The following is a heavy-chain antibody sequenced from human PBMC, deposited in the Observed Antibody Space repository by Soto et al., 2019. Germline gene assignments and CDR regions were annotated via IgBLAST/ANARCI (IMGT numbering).Heavy chain of an antibody. CDR3: AKDTEFFPTVTTYRGYFDY. D-gene: IGHD4-17*01. CDR1: GFTFSSYA. J-gene: IGHJ4*02. Sequence: GGSLRLSCAASGFTFSSYAMHWVRQAPGKGLEWVAVISYDGSNKYYADSVKGRFTISRDNSKNTLYLQMNSLRAEDTAVYYCAKDTEFFPTVTTYRGYFDYWGQGTLVTVSS. CDR2: ISYDGSNK. V-gene: IGHV3-30-3*01.